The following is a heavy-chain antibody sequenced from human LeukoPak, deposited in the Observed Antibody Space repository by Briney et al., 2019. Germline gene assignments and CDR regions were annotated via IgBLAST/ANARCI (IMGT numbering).Heavy chain of an antibody. CDR3: ARTFKNCSGGSCYHTDAFDI. V-gene: IGHV4-34*01. CDR2: INHSGST. CDR1: GGSFSGFY. D-gene: IGHD2-15*01. Sequence: KPSETLSLTCAVYGGSFSGFYWSWIRQPPGKGLEWIGEINHSGSTTYNPSLKSRVTISVDTSKNQFSLKLSSVTAADTAVYYCARTFKNCSGGSCYHTDAFDIWAKGQWSPSLQ. J-gene: IGHJ3*02.